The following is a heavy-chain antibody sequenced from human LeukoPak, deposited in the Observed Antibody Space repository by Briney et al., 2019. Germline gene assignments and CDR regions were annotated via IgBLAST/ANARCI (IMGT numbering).Heavy chain of an antibody. V-gene: IGHV3-53*01. Sequence: PGGSLRLSCAASGFAISTNYMNWVRQAPGKGLEWVSVIFSDDNTYYADSVKGRFTISRDISKNTVYLQMNSLRAEDTAVYYCATLRWGQVDYWGQGTLVTVPS. D-gene: IGHD2-21*02. CDR2: IFSDDNT. CDR3: ATLRWGQVDY. J-gene: IGHJ4*02. CDR1: GFAISTNY.